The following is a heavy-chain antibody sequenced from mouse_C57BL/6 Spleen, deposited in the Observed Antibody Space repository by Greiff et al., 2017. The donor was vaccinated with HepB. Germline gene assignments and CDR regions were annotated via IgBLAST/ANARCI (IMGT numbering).Heavy chain of an antibody. D-gene: IGHD1-1*01. Sequence: EVQLQQSGPELVKPGASVKISCKASGYTFTDYYMNWVKQSHGKSLEWIGDINPNNGGTSYNQKFKGKATLTVDKSSSTAYMELRSLTSEDSAVYYCARAYGSSYDFDVWGTGTTVTVSS. CDR3: ARAYGSSYDFDV. CDR2: INPNNGGT. V-gene: IGHV1-26*01. J-gene: IGHJ1*03. CDR1: GYTFTDYY.